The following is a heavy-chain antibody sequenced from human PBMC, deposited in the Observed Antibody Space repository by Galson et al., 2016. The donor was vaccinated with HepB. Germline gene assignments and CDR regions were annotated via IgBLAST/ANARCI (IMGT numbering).Heavy chain of an antibody. Sequence: SLRLSCAASGFTFSNYWMNWVRQAPGKGLEWVANIKQDGSEKNYVDSVKGRFTISRDNTKNSLYLLMNTLRVEDSAVYYCVRPLGGGGGSLDYWGQGALVTVSP. CDR2: IKQDGSEK. CDR1: GFTFSNYW. CDR3: VRPLGGGGGSLDY. V-gene: IGHV3-7*01. D-gene: IGHD4-23*01. J-gene: IGHJ4*02.